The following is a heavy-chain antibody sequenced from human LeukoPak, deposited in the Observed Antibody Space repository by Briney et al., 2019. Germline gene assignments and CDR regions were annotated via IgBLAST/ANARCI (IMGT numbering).Heavy chain of an antibody. CDR1: GFTFSDSY. J-gene: IGHJ4*02. CDR3: TRDPRHLDS. D-gene: IGHD6-6*01. CDR2: ISGSGHDI. V-gene: IGHV3-11*04. Sequence: GGSMRLFCAASGFTFSDSYMNWVGQAAGKGGDGVAYISGSGHDINYLGSEKGRFTISIQNPKNSLYLQMSSLRVEDTAVYYCTRDPRHLDSWGQGTLVTVSS.